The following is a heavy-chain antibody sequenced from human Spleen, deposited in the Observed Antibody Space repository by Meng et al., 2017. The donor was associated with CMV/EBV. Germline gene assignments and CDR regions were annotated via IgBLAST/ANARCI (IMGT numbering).Heavy chain of an antibody. Sequence: GGSLRLSCAASGFTFSNYAMTWVRQAPGKGLDWVSYISMSGSTIYYADSVKGRFTISRDNAKNSLYLQMNSLRVEDTAVYYCARDTSGALDYWGQGTLVTVSS. V-gene: IGHV3-48*04. CDR3: ARDTSGALDY. CDR2: ISMSGSTI. J-gene: IGHJ4*02. D-gene: IGHD2-8*01. CDR1: GFTFSNYA.